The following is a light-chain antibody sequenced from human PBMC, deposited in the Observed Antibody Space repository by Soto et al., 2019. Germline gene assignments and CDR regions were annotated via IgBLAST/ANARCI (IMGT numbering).Light chain of an antibody. CDR2: DAF. CDR1: QDINSY. Sequence: DIQMTQSPSSLSASVGDRVTITCQASQDINSYLSWYQQRPGKAPKLLIYDAFTLETGVPSRFSGSGSGTDFIFTISSLRPEDFATYYCQQYDTFPVTFGQGTRLEIK. V-gene: IGKV1-33*01. CDR3: QQYDTFPVT. J-gene: IGKJ5*01.